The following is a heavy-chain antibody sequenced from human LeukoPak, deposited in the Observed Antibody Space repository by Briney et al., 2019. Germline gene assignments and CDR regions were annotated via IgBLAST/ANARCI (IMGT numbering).Heavy chain of an antibody. CDR2: ISPNSGGT. CDR3: AVVDTAMGTIDY. CDR1: GYTFTGYY. V-gene: IGHV1-2*02. D-gene: IGHD5-18*01. J-gene: IGHJ4*02. Sequence: ASVKVSCKASGYTFTGYYMHWVRQAPGQGLEWMGWISPNSGGTNYAQKFQGRVTMTRDTSISTAYMELSRLRSDDTAVYYCAVVDTAMGTIDYWGQGTLVTVSS.